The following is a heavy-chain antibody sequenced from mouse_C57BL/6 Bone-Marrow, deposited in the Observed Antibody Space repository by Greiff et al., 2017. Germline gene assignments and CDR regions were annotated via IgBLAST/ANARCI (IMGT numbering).Heavy chain of an antibody. CDR3: TRDPLYDYGSSRTWYFDV. J-gene: IGHJ1*03. D-gene: IGHD1-1*01. CDR2: IDPETGGT. Sequence: QVQLKESGAELVRPGASVTLSCKASGYTFTDYEMHWVKQTPVHGLEWIGAIDPETGGTAYNQKFKGKAILTADKSSSTAYMELRSLTSEDSAVYYCTRDPLYDYGSSRTWYFDVWGTGTTVTVSS. V-gene: IGHV1-15*01. CDR1: GYTFTDYE.